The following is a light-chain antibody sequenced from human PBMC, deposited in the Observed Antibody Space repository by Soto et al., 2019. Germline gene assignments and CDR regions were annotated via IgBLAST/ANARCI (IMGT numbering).Light chain of an antibody. V-gene: IGKV3-15*01. CDR2: AAS. Sequence: NQTLATFSSTPTKAADPSFRASETVTTNLAWYQQKPGQAPRLLIYAASTRATGVPARFSGSGSGTEFTLTISSLQSEDVAAYYCQQYEIWLWTFGQGTMADNK. J-gene: IGKJ1*01. CDR1: ETVTTN. CDR3: QQYEIWLWT.